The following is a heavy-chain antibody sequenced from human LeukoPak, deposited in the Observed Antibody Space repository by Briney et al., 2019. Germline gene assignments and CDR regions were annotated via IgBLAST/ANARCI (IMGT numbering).Heavy chain of an antibody. CDR1: GYTFTSYG. CDR3: AGDNTDYDFWSGYWKNNWFDP. D-gene: IGHD3-3*01. CDR2: ISAYNGNT. J-gene: IGHJ5*02. Sequence: ASVKVSCKASGYTFTSYGISWVRQAPGQGLEWMGWISAYNGNTNYAQKLQGRVTMTTDTSTSTAYMELRSLRSDDTAVYYCAGDNTDYDFWSGYWKNNWFDPWGQGTLVTVSP. V-gene: IGHV1-18*01.